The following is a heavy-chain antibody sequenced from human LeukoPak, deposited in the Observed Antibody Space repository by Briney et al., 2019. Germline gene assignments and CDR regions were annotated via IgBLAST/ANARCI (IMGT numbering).Heavy chain of an antibody. CDR1: RGTFSSYG. D-gene: IGHD3-22*01. CDR2: VIAIFGRV. CDR3: ARGELGDSSGFSFSDY. V-gene: IGHV1-69*05. Sequence: SVKVSCKASRGTFSSYGISWVRQAPGQGLEWMGGVIAIFGRVKYGQKFQGRATITTDESTSTAYMELSSLTSEDTGVYYCARGELGDSSGFSFSDYWGQGTLVTVSS. J-gene: IGHJ4*02.